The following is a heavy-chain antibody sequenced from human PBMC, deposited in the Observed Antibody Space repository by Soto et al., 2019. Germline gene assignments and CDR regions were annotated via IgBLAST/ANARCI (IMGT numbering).Heavy chain of an antibody. D-gene: IGHD1-26*01. CDR3: ASGRYGDY. J-gene: IGHJ4*02. V-gene: IGHV1-18*01. CDR2: ISAHNGNT. Sequence: QVHLVQSGADVKNPGASGKVSCKGSGYGFTTYGLTWVRQAPGQGLEWMAWISAHNGNTNYAQKLQGRVTVTRDKSTSTAYMELRSLRSDDTAVYYCASGRYGDYWGQGALVTVSS. CDR1: GYGFTTYG.